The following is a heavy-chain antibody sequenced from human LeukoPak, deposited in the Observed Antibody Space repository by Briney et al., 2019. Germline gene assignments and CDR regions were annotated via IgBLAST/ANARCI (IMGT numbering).Heavy chain of an antibody. CDR1: GYTFTSFV. J-gene: IGHJ4*02. D-gene: IGHD3-9*01. CDR3: ARDQTPLTGYYFDLMDY. CDR2: FRAYNGNT. V-gene: IGHV1-18*04. Sequence: ASVKVSCKASGYTFTSFVISWVRQAPGQGLEWMGWFRAYNGNTNYAQKRQGRVTMTTYTSTSTAYMELRSLRSDDTAVYYCARDQTPLTGYYFDLMDYWGQGTLVTVSS.